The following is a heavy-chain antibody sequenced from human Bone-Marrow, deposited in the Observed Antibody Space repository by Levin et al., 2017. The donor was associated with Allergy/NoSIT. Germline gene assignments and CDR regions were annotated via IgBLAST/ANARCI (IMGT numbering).Heavy chain of an antibody. CDR2: ISSSSSTI. CDR1: GFTFSAYN. D-gene: IGHD2-8*01. V-gene: IGHV3-48*02. CDR3: ARRYCTNGVCSIYAYDY. J-gene: IGHJ4*02. Sequence: PGGSLRLSCAASGFTFSAYNMNWVRQAPGKGLEWVSYISSSSSTIYYADSVKGRFTISRDNAKNSLYLQMNSLRDEDTAVYYCARRYCTNGVCSIYAYDYWGQGTLVTVSS.